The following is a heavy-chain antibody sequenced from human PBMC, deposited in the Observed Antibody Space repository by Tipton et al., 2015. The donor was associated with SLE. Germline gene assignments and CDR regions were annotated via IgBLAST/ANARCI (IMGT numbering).Heavy chain of an antibody. CDR1: GGSISSGTYY. D-gene: IGHD2-2*01. V-gene: IGHV4-61*02. Sequence: TLSLTCTVSGGSISSGTYYWGWIREPAGKGLEWIGRIYTSGSTNYSPSLKSRVTVSVDTSRNQFSLKLSSVTAADTAVYYCARGDMVVVPAAGGGYYYYMDVWGKGTTVTVSS. J-gene: IGHJ6*03. CDR2: IYTSGST. CDR3: ARGDMVVVPAAGGGYYYYMDV.